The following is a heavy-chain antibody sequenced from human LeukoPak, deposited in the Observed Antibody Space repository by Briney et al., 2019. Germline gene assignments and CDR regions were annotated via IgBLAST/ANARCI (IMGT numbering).Heavy chain of an antibody. J-gene: IGHJ4*02. D-gene: IGHD2-15*01. CDR2: IYYSGST. CDR1: GGSISSYY. V-gene: IGHV4-59*01. Sequence: SETLSLTCTVSGGSISSYYWSWIRQPPGKGLEWIGYIYYSGSTNYNPSLKSRVTISVDTSKNQFSLKLSSVTAADAAVYYCARGQGDCSGGSCYYYFDYWGQGTLVTVSS. CDR3: ARGQGDCSGGSCYYYFDY.